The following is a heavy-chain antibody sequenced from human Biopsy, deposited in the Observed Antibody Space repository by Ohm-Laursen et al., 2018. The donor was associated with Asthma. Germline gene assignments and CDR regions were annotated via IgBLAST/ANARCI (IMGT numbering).Heavy chain of an antibody. J-gene: IGHJ4*02. Sequence: SLRLSCAASGFTFGDYWMSWVRQVPGKGLEWVSSITGSGAITYYADSLKGRFTISRDKSENTLYLQMNSLSAEDTAVYYCAKDFRGIAVAGDRGFDYWGQGTLVTVSS. D-gene: IGHD6-19*01. CDR3: AKDFRGIAVAGDRGFDY. V-gene: IGHV3-23*01. CDR2: ITGSGAIT. CDR1: GFTFGDYW.